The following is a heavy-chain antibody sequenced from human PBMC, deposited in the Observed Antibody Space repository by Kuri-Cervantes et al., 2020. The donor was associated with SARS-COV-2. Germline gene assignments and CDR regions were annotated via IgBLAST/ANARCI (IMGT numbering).Heavy chain of an antibody. CDR2: MNPNSGNT. CDR3: ARDWAHYDILTGHDAFDI. CDR1: GYTFASYA. J-gene: IGHJ3*02. Sequence: ASVKVSCKASGYTFASYAISWVRQAPGQGLEWMGWMNPNSGNTGYAQKFQGRVTMTRNTSISTAYMELSSLRSEDTAVYYCARDWAHYDILTGHDAFDIWGQGTMVTVSS. V-gene: IGHV1-8*02. D-gene: IGHD3-9*01.